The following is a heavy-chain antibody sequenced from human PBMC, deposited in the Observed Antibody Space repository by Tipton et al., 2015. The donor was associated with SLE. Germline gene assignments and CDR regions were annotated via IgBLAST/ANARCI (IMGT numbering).Heavy chain of an antibody. CDR2: MNSDGSNV. CDR3: VREGDTAFDY. D-gene: IGHD5-18*01. V-gene: IGHV3-74*01. Sequence: GSLRLSCAASGFNFRRHCMDWVRQVPGKGLVWLSRMNSDGSNVFYADSVMGRFTISRDNAKNTLYLQMNSMRAEDSALYYCVREGDTAFDYWGQGTLVSVSS. CDR1: GFNFRRHC. J-gene: IGHJ4*02.